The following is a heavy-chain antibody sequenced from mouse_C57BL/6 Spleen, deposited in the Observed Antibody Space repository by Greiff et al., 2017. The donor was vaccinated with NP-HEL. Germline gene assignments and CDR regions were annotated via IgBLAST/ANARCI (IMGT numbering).Heavy chain of an antibody. CDR2: IDPSDSET. J-gene: IGHJ1*03. CDR3: AREGARAVTDWYFDV. Sequence: QVQLQQPGAELVRPGSSVKLSCKASGYTFTSYWMHWVKQRPIQGLEWIGNIDPSDSETHYNQKFKDKATLTVDKSSSTAYMQLSSLTSEDSAVYYCAREGARAVTDWYFDVWGTGTTVTVSS. D-gene: IGHD2-2*01. V-gene: IGHV1-52*01. CDR1: GYTFTSYW.